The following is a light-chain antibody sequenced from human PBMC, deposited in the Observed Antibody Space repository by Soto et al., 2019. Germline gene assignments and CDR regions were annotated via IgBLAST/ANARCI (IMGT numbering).Light chain of an antibody. J-gene: IGKJ4*01. CDR1: QTISSW. V-gene: IGKV1-5*03. Sequence: DIQMTPSPSTLSGSVGDRVTITCLASQTISSWLAWYQQKPGRAPNLLIYRASTLARGVPSRFSGSGSGTEFTLTISSLQPDDFATYYCHRHETYPLACGGGTKVDIK. CDR2: RAS. CDR3: HRHETYPLA.